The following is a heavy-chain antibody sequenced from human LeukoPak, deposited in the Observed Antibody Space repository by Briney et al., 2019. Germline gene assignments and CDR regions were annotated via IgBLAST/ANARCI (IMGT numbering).Heavy chain of an antibody. CDR3: ARDRDSSGLYGGADL. D-gene: IGHD6-19*01. Sequence: GGSLRLSCAASGFTFSSSGMSWVRQAPGKGLQWVSYISSTNGHTYYADSVNGRFTISRDAAKNSLYLQMNSLRVEDTAIYFCARDRDSSGLYGGADLWGQGVLVTVSA. CDR2: ISSTNGHT. J-gene: IGHJ5*02. V-gene: IGHV3-21*03. CDR1: GFTFSSSG.